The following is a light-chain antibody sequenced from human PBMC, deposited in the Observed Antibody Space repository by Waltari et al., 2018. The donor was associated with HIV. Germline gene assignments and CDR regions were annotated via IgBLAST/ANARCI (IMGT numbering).Light chain of an antibody. Sequence: DIQMTQSPSTLSASVGDRVTITCRASQSISSWLAWSQQRPGKVPKLLIYKASTLQSGVPSRFSGSVAGTEFTLSISSLQPDYFATYYCQQYNTYSGTFGQGTKVEIK. V-gene: IGKV1-5*03. CDR3: QQYNTYSGT. CDR2: KAS. CDR1: QSISSW. J-gene: IGKJ1*01.